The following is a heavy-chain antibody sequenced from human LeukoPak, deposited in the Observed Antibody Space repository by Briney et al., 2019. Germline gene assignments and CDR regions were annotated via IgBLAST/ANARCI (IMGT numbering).Heavy chain of an antibody. CDR3: AGIGATATHIDY. CDR2: INIDDTSI. Sequence: SGGSLRLSCAASGFTFNKYWMHWVRQAPGKGLVWVSRINIDDTSISYADSVKGRFTISRDNAKKTLCLQMNSLRAEDTAVYYCAGIGATATHIDYWGQGTLVTVSS. V-gene: IGHV3-74*01. D-gene: IGHD6-13*01. J-gene: IGHJ4*02. CDR1: GFTFNKYW.